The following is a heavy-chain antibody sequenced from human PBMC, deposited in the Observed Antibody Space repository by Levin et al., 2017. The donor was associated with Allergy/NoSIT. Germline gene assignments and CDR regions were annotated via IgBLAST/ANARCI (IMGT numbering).Heavy chain of an antibody. CDR3: ATSSLDSSGYHYAFDI. V-gene: IGHV1-24*01. D-gene: IGHD3-22*01. CDR1: GYTLTELS. CDR2: FDPEDGET. Sequence: ASVKVSCKVSGYTLTELSMHWVRQAPGKGLEWMGGFDPEDGETIYAQKFQGRVTMTEDTSTDTAYMELSSLRSEDTAVYYCATSSLDSSGYHYAFDIWGQGTMVTVSS. J-gene: IGHJ3*02.